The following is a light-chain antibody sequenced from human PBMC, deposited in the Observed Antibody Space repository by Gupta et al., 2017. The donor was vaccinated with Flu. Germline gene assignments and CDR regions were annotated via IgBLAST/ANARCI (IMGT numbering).Light chain of an antibody. CDR2: YKSDSDK. V-gene: IGLV5-39*01. Sequence: QPVLTQPTSLSASPGASARFTCTLRSGINVGTYRIYWYQQKPGSPPRYLLRYKSDSDKQQGSGVPSRFSGSKDASTNAGLLLISGLQSEDEADYYCAIWYSSTLVFGGGTKLTVL. CDR1: SGINVGTYR. J-gene: IGLJ3*02. CDR3: AIWYSSTLV.